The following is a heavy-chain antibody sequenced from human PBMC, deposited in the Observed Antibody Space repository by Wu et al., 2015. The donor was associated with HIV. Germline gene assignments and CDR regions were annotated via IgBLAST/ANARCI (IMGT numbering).Heavy chain of an antibody. D-gene: IGHD6-19*01. V-gene: IGHV1-2*02. CDR3: ARGGGSDWSVGYYFDY. CDR2: INPNSGGT. Sequence: QVQLVQSGAEVKKPGASVKVSCKASGYTFTSYGISWVRQAPGQGLEWMGWINPNSGGTNYAQKFQDRVTMTRDTSISTAYMELSRLRSDDTAVYYCARGGGSDWSVGYYFDYWGQGTLVTVSS. J-gene: IGHJ4*02. CDR1: GYTFTSYG.